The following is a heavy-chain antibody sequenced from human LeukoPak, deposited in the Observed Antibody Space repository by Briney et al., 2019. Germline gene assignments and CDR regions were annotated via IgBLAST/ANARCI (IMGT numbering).Heavy chain of an antibody. CDR3: AKGVYYYDSSRYYYTCYFDY. V-gene: IGHV3-23*01. J-gene: IGHJ4*02. D-gene: IGHD3-22*01. CDR1: GFTFSNYA. Sequence: GGSLRLSCAASGFTFSNYAMSWVRQAPGKGLEWVSAISGSGGSSGGSTYYADSVKGRFTISRDNSKNTLYLQMNSLRAEDTAVYFCAKGVYYYDSSRYYYTCYFDYWGQGTLVTVSS. CDR2: ISGSGGSSGGST.